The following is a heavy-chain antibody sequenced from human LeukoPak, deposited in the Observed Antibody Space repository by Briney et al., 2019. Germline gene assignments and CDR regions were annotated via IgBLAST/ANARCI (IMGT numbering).Heavy chain of an antibody. CDR3: ASFYCSGGSCYQYFSYYYMDV. V-gene: IGHV4-61*02. CDR2: IYTSGNT. D-gene: IGHD2-15*01. CDR1: GGSISSGSYY. Sequence: PSQTLSLTCTVSGGSISSGSYYWSWIRQPAGKGLEWIGRIYTSGNTNYNPSLKSRVTISVDTSKNQFSLKLNSVTAADTAVYYCASFYCSGGSCYQYFSYYYMDVWGKGTTVTISS. J-gene: IGHJ6*03.